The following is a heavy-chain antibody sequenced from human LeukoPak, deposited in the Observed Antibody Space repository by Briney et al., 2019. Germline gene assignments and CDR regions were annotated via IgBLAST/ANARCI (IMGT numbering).Heavy chain of an antibody. CDR1: GFTFSDYC. D-gene: IGHD2-15*01. Sequence: GGSLRLSCAASGFTFSDYCMSWIRQAPGKGLEWVSYISSSSSYTNYADSVKGRFTISRDNAKNSLYLQMNSLRAEDTAVYYCARDGGGYCSGGSCYSGWFDPWGQGTLVTVSS. CDR3: ARDGGGYCSGGSCYSGWFDP. CDR2: ISSSSSYT. J-gene: IGHJ5*02. V-gene: IGHV3-11*05.